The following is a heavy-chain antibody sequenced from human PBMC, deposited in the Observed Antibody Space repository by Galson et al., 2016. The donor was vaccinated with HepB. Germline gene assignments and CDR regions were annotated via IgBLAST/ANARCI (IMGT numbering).Heavy chain of an antibody. D-gene: IGHD2-8*01. V-gene: IGHV3-11*01. CDR1: GFTFSDYF. CDR3: ATQWDS. Sequence: SLRLSCAASGFTFSDYFMSWLRQAPGKGLEWISYISGSGSTIYYADSVKGRFTISRDNAKNSLYLETNSLRAEDTAMYYCATQWDSWGQGTLVTVSS. CDR2: ISGSGSTI. J-gene: IGHJ5*01.